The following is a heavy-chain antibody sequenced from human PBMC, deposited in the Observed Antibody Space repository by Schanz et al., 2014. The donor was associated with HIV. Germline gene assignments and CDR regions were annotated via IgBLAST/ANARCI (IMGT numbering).Heavy chain of an antibody. Sequence: QVQLVQSGAEVKKPGASVKVSCKASGYTFTNYFIHWVRQAPGQGLEWMGWINPNSGNTHYAQKLQGRVTMTTDTSTSTAYMELSSLRSADTAVYFCARAAFSSEYYYGMDVWGQGTTVTVSS. CDR1: GYTFTNYF. D-gene: IGHD3-3*02. V-gene: IGHV1-18*04. J-gene: IGHJ6*02. CDR3: ARAAFSSEYYYGMDV. CDR2: INPNSGNT.